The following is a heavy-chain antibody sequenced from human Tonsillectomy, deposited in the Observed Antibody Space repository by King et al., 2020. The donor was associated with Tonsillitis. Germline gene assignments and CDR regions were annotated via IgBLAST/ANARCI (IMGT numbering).Heavy chain of an antibody. CDR2: IYWNDDK. CDR3: AHRRYYDFWSDYYGLFDF. Sequence: TLKESGPTLVKPTQTLTLTCTFSGFSLSTSEVGVGWIRQPPGKALEWLALIYWNDDKRYSPSLESRLTITKDTSKNQVVLTMTNMDPVDTATYYRAHRRYYDFWSDYYGLFDFWGQGTLVTVSS. J-gene: IGHJ4*02. CDR1: GFSLSTSEVG. V-gene: IGHV2-5*01. D-gene: IGHD3-3*01.